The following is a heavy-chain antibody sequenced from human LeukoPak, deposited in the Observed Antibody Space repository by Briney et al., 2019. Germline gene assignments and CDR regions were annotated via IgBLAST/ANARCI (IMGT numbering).Heavy chain of an antibody. CDR3: ARDPFGYYDSSGYQPLDY. CDR1: GGTFSSYA. D-gene: IGHD3-22*01. CDR2: IIPIFGTA. J-gene: IGHJ4*02. V-gene: IGHV1-69*13. Sequence: GASVKVFCKASGGTFSSYAISWVRQVPGQGLEWMGGIIPIFGTANYAQKFQGRVTITADESTSTAYMELSSLRSEDTAVYYCARDPFGYYDSSGYQPLDYWGQGTLVTVSS.